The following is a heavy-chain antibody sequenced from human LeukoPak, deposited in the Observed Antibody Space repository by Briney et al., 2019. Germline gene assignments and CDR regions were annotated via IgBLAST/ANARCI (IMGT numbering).Heavy chain of an antibody. Sequence: ASVKVSCKASGYTFTSYDINWVRQATGQGLEWMGWMNPNSGNTSYAQKFQGRVTITRNTSISTAYMELSSLRSEDTAVYYCARERSGDDAFDIWGQGTMVTVSS. V-gene: IGHV1-8*03. D-gene: IGHD3-10*01. J-gene: IGHJ3*02. CDR3: ARERSGDDAFDI. CDR1: GYTFTSYD. CDR2: MNPNSGNT.